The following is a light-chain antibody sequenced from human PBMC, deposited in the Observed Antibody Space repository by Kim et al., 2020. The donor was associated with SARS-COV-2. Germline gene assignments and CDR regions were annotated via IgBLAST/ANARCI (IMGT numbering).Light chain of an antibody. J-gene: IGKJ1*01. CDR1: PGISTS. CDR3: KQYSTYPRT. V-gene: IGKV1D-16*01. CDR2: GDT. Sequence: ASGGDTVTITCRTRPGISTSLAWYQQKPEEAPKSLLYGDTSLQSGVPSRFSGSGSGADFTLNISSLQPEDFATYYCKQYSTYPRTFGQGTKVDIK.